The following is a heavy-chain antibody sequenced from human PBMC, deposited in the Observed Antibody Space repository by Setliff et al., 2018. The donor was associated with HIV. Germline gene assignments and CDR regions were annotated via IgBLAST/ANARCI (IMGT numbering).Heavy chain of an antibody. CDR1: GYSFASHS. CDR3: ARDRVPKRGYTYREPDFDS. V-gene: IGHV1-3*04. CDR2: INTGNGNT. D-gene: IGHD5-12*01. J-gene: IGHJ5*01. Sequence: VASVKVSCKASGYSFASHSLHWVRQAPGQGLEWMGWINTGNGNTKYSQKFQDRVTITRDTSANTGYMELSGLRSEDTAVYYCARDRVPKRGYTYREPDFDSWGQGTLVTVSS.